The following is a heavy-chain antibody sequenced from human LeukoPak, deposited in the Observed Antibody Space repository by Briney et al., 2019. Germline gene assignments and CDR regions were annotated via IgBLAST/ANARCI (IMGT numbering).Heavy chain of an antibody. V-gene: IGHV4-4*07. CDR2: IYTSGSI. Sequence: SETLSLTCTVSGGSISSYYWSWIRQPAGKGLEWIGRIYTSGSINYNPSLKSRVTMSVDTSKNQFSLKLSSVTAADTAVYYCARSPNYYDSSGYSAGFDYWGQGTLVTVSS. J-gene: IGHJ4*02. D-gene: IGHD3-22*01. CDR3: ARSPNYYDSSGYSAGFDY. CDR1: GGSISSYY.